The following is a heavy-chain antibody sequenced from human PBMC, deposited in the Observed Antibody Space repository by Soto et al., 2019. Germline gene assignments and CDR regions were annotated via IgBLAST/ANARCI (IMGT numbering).Heavy chain of an antibody. CDR1: GFTLTRYS. CDR3: ARESEDLTSNFDY. CDR2: ISSTTNYI. V-gene: IGHV3-21*01. Sequence: PGGSLRLSXAASGFTLTRYSMNWVRQAPGKGLEWVSSISSTTNYIYYADSMKGRFTVSRDNAKNSVYLEMNSLSAEDTAVYYCARESEDLTSNFDYWGQGTLVTVSS. J-gene: IGHJ4*02.